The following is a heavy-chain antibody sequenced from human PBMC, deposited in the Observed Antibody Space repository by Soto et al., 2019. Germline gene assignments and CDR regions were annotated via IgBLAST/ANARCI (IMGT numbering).Heavy chain of an antibody. J-gene: IGHJ4*02. V-gene: IGHV1-3*01. Sequence: ASVKGSCKASGYTFTSYAMNWARQAPGQRLEWMGWINAGNGNTKYSQKFQGRVTITRDTSASTAYMELSSLRSEDTDVYYCARGLPLVADYCGQGTLVTVSS. CDR1: GYTFTSYA. CDR3: ARGLPLVADY. CDR2: INAGNGNT.